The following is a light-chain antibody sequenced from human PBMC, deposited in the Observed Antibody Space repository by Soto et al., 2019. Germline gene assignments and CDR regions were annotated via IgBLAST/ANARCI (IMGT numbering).Light chain of an antibody. CDR3: QQYGTSEII. J-gene: IGKJ5*01. CDR1: QTLSNSF. Sequence: EIVLTQSPGTLSVSPGERATLSCRASQTLSNSFIAWYQQKPGQAPRLLIYDTSSRATGVPDRYSASGSGTEFTLTISRLEPEDFAVFFCQQYGTSEIIFGQGTRLEI. V-gene: IGKV3-20*01. CDR2: DTS.